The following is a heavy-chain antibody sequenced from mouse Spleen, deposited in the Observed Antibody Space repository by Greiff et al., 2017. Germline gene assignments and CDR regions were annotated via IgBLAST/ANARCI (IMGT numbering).Heavy chain of an antibody. J-gene: IGHJ2*01. V-gene: IGHV5-9-3*01. CDR2: ISSGGGNT. CDR3: ARQNYGSSYYFDY. D-gene: IGHD1-1*01. CDR1: GFTFSSYA. Sequence: EVQVVESGGGLVKLGGSLKLSCAASGFTFSSYAMSWVRQTPEKRLEWVATISSGGGNTYYPDSVKGRFTISRDNAKNTLYLQMSSLKSEDTAMYYCARQNYGSSYYFDYWGQGTTLTVSS.